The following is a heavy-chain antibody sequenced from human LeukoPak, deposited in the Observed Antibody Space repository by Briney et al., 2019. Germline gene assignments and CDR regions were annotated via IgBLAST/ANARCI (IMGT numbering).Heavy chain of an antibody. V-gene: IGHV3-30*03. D-gene: IGHD2-15*01. CDR1: GFTFSSYG. CDR2: TSYDGSHI. CDR3: ARGRDYCSDY. J-gene: IGHJ4*02. Sequence: PGRSLRLSCAASGFTFSSYGMHWVRQAPGKGLEWVAVTSYDGSHIYYLDSVKGRFTISRDNPKNTLYLQMNSLGPEDTALYYCARGRDYCSDYWGQGTLVTVSS.